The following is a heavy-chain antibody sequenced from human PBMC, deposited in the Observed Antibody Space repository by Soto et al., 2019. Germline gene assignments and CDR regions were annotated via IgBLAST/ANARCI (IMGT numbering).Heavy chain of an antibody. CDR3: GRGRSGQIVVFY. CDR2: IGPESGAT. Sequence: ASVKVSFKASGYTFTGHYIHWVRQAPEQGPEWMGEIGPESGATRYAQRFQGRVTMTRDMSITTVYMELNNLSPDDTAVYYCGRGRSGQIVVFYWGQGTPVTVSS. D-gene: IGHD1-26*01. V-gene: IGHV1-2*02. J-gene: IGHJ4*02. CDR1: GYTFTGHY.